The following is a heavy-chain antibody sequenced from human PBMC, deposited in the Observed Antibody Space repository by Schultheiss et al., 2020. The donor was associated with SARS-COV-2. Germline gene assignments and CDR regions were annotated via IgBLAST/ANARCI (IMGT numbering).Heavy chain of an antibody. Sequence: SVKVSCKASGGTFSSYAISWVRQAPGQGLEWMGRIIPILGIANYAQKFQGRVTITADKSTSTAYMELSSLRSEDTAVYYCARVPGTAMVKNFDYWGQGTLVTVSS. CDR3: ARVPGTAMVKNFDY. CDR2: IIPILGIA. CDR1: GGTFSSYA. V-gene: IGHV1-69*04. J-gene: IGHJ4*02. D-gene: IGHD5-18*01.